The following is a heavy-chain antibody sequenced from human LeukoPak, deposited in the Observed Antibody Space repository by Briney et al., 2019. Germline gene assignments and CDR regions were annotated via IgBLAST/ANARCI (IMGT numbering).Heavy chain of an antibody. V-gene: IGHV3-13*01. CDR2: IGTAGDT. D-gene: IGHD3-22*01. J-gene: IGHJ4*02. CDR1: GFTFSSYD. CDR3: ARDYYDSSGYLHLDY. Sequence: GGSLRLSCAASGFTFSSYDMHWVRQATGKGLEWVSAIGTAGDTYYPGSVKGRFAISRENAKNSLYLQMNSLRAEDTAVYYCARDYYDSSGYLHLDYWGQGTLVTVSS.